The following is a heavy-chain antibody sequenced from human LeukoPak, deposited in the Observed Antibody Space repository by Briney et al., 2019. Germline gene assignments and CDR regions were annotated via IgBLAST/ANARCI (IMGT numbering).Heavy chain of an antibody. CDR1: GYTLTELS. V-gene: IGHV1-24*01. J-gene: IGHJ4*02. CDR2: FDPEDGET. D-gene: IGHD2-8*02. Sequence: ASVKVSCKVSGYTLTELSIHWVRQAPGKGLEWMGGFDPEDGETIYAQKFQGRVTMSEDTSTDTAYMELSSLRSEDTAVYYCARDQGTYGWHEDYWGQGTLVTVSS. CDR3: ARDQGTYGWHEDY.